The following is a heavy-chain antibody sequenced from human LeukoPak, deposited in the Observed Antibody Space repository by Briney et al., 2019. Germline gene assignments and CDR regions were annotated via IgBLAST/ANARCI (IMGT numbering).Heavy chain of an antibody. CDR2: IGPGGGIT. CDR1: GFTFNTYG. V-gene: IGHV3-64*01. Sequence: PGGSLRLSCTASGFTFNTYGMHWVRQAPGKGLEYVSGIGPGGGITYYAKSVKGRFTISRDDSKNMVYLQVGSLRADDMGVYYCARGAQLTDYWGQGTLVTVSS. J-gene: IGHJ4*02. CDR3: ARGAQLTDY. D-gene: IGHD6-13*01.